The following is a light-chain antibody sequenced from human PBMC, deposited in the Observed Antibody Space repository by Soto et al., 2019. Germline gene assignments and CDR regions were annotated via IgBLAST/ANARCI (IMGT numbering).Light chain of an antibody. CDR3: QAWDSSSVV. CDR2: EDT. V-gene: IGLV3-1*01. CDR1: KLGDKY. J-gene: IGLJ2*01. Sequence: SYELTQSPSVSVSPGQIATITCSGDKLGDKYAYWYQQKPGQSPVVVIYEDTKRPSGIPERFSGSNSGNTATLTISGTQAMDEADYYCQAWDSSSVVFGGGTKLTVL.